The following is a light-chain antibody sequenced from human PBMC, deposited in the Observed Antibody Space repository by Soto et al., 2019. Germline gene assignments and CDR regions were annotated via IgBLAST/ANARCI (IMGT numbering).Light chain of an antibody. CDR2: GAS. CDR1: QSVSSSH. CDR3: QGYNYWHPIT. V-gene: IGKV3-15*01. Sequence: EIVLTQSPGTLSLSPGERATLSCRASQSVSSSHLAWYQHKPGQAPRLLIYGASTRATGIPVRFSGSGSGTEFTLTITSLQSEDSAVYYCQGYNYWHPITFGGGTKVDIK. J-gene: IGKJ4*01.